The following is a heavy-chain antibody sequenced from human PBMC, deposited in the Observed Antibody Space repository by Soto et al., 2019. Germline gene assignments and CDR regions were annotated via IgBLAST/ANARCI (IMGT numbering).Heavy chain of an antibody. J-gene: IGHJ5*02. D-gene: IGHD4-17*01. Sequence: GASVKVSCKASGYTFTGYYMHWVRQAPGQGLEWMGWINPNSGGTNYAQKFQGRVTMTRDTSISTAYMELSRLRSDDTAVYYCARGIYGEYGNWFEPWGQGTMVTVSS. V-gene: IGHV1-2*02. CDR1: GYTFTGYY. CDR3: ARGIYGEYGNWFEP. CDR2: INPNSGGT.